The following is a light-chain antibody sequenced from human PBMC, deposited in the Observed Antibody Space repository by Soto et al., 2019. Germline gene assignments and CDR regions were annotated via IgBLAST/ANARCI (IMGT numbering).Light chain of an antibody. V-gene: IGKV1-39*01. CDR1: ENVRTY. CDR3: QQSYTPPLT. Sequence: DIQMTQSPSSLSASVGDRVTMTCRASENVRTYLNWYQQKSGKAPKLLIYGASSLQGGVPSRFSGTGSETNFSLTIGAVQPEDYAIYHCQQSYTPPLTFGPGTKVDFK. CDR2: GAS. J-gene: IGKJ3*01.